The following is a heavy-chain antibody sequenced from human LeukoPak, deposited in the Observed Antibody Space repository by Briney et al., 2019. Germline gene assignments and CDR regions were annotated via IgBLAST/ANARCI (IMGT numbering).Heavy chain of an antibody. Sequence: GRSLRLSCAASGFTVSSNYMSWVRQAPGKGLEWVSVIYSGGSTYYADSVKGRFTISRDNSKNTLYLQMNSLRAEDTAVYYCARVSSGWYFDYWGQGTLVTVSS. CDR3: ARVSSGWYFDY. CDR2: IYSGGST. J-gene: IGHJ4*02. D-gene: IGHD6-19*01. CDR1: GFTVSSNY. V-gene: IGHV3-66*01.